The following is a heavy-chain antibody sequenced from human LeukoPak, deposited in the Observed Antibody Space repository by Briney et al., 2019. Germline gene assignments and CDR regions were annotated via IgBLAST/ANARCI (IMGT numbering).Heavy chain of an antibody. CDR3: AKEGGNIAALQKDWFDP. V-gene: IGHV3-72*01. J-gene: IGHJ5*02. CDR2: IRNKANGYTT. D-gene: IGHD6-13*01. CDR1: GFNFSDHY. Sequence: PGGSLRLSCAASGFNFSDHYMDWVRQAPGKGLEWVGHIRNKANGYTTYYASSVKGRFTISRDDLKNSLYLQMNSLQAEDTAVYYCAKEGGNIAALQKDWFDPWGQGTLVTVSS.